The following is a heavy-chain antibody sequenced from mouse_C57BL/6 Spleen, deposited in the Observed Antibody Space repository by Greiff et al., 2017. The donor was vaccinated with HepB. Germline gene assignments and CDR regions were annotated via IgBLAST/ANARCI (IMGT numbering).Heavy chain of an antibody. Sequence: QVQLKQSGPELVKPGASVKISCKASGYAFSSSWMNWVKQRPGKGLEWIGRIYPGDGDTNYNGKFKGKATLTADKSSSTAYMQLSSLTSEDSAVYFCARETTVVAPYAMDYWGQGTSVTVSS. CDR3: ARETTVVAPYAMDY. D-gene: IGHD1-1*01. CDR2: IYPGDGDT. J-gene: IGHJ4*01. V-gene: IGHV1-82*01. CDR1: GYAFSSSW.